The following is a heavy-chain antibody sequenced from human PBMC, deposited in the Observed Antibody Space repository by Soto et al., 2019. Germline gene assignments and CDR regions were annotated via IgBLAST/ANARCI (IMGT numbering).Heavy chain of an antibody. V-gene: IGHV3-21*06. CDR3: AGVVESYEPYYYYGMGV. CDR2: ISSSSTSI. J-gene: IGHJ6*02. D-gene: IGHD3-16*01. CDR1: GFTFSSYS. Sequence: EVQLVESGGGLVKPGGSLRLSCAASGFTFSSYSMNWVRQAPGKGLEWVSSISSSSTSIYYADSVKGRFTISRDNAKNSLCLRMTSLRAEDTAVYYCAGVVESYEPYYYYGMGVWGQGTTVNVSS.